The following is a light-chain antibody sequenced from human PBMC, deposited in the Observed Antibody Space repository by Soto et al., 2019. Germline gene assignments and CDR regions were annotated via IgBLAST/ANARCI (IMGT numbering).Light chain of an antibody. Sequence: QSALTQPASVSGSPGQSITISCTGTNSDIGSYSLVSWYQQHPGKAPKLMIYEGSKRPSGVSNRFSGSKSGNTASLKISGLQAEDEADYYCFSYADYNPVVFGGGTKVTVL. V-gene: IGLV2-23*01. J-gene: IGLJ2*01. CDR2: EGS. CDR3: FSYADYNPVV. CDR1: NSDIGSYSL.